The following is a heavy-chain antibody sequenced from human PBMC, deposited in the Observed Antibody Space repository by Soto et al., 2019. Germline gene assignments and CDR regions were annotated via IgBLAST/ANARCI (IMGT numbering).Heavy chain of an antibody. D-gene: IGHD6-13*01. V-gene: IGHV6-1*01. CDR3: ARDPGYSSSWKKSYYYYGMEV. J-gene: IGHJ6*01. Sequence: SQTLSLTCAISGYSVSSNSAAWNWIIQSPSRGLEWLGRTYYRSKWYNDYAVSVKSRITINPDTSKNQFSLQLNSVTPEDTAVYYCARDPGYSSSWKKSYYYYGMEVWGQGTTVNVSS. CDR2: TYYRSKWYN. CDR1: GYSVSSNSAA.